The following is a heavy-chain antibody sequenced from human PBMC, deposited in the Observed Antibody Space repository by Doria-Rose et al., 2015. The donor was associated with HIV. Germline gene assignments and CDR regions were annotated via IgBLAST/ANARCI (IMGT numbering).Heavy chain of an antibody. Sequence: QATLKESGPVLVKPTETLTPTCTVSGVSLSSPGMGVSWIRQPPGKALEWLANIFSYDERSYKTSLKSRLTISRGTSKSQVVLTMTDMDPVDTATYYCARIKSSRWYHKYYFDFWGQGTLVIVSA. V-gene: IGHV2-26*01. CDR3: ARIKSSRWYHKYYFDF. D-gene: IGHD6-13*01. CDR1: GVSLSSPGMG. J-gene: IGHJ4*02. CDR2: IFSYDER.